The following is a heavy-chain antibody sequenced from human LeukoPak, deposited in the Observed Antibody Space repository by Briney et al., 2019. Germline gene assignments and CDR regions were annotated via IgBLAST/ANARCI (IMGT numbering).Heavy chain of an antibody. CDR2: ISGSGGTT. Sequence: GGSLRLSCAASGFTFNNYAMNWVRQAPGKGLEWVSVISGSGGTTYYADSVKGRFTISRDNSKNTLYLQMNSLRAEDTAVYYCAKELRITIFGVVIIGYYGMDVWGQGTTVTVSS. J-gene: IGHJ6*02. CDR3: AKELRITIFGVVIIGYYGMDV. V-gene: IGHV3-23*01. D-gene: IGHD3-3*01. CDR1: GFTFNNYA.